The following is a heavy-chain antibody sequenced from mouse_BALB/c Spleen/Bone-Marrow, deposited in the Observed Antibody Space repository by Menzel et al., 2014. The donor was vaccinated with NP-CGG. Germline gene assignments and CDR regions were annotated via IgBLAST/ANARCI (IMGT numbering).Heavy chain of an antibody. D-gene: IGHD1-1*01. CDR3: ARIYYYGRDY. V-gene: IGHV1-7*01. CDR2: INPSTGYT. CDR1: GYTFTNYW. J-gene: IGHJ2*01. Sequence: VKLMESEAELAKPGASVKMSCKASGYTFTNYWMHWVKQRPGQGLEWIGYINPSTGYTEYNQKLKDKATLTADKSSSTAYMQLSSLTSEDSAVYYCARIYYYGRDYWGQGTTLTVSS.